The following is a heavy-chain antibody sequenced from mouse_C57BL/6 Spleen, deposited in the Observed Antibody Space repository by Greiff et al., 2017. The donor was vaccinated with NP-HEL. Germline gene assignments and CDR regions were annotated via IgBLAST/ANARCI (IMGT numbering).Heavy chain of an antibody. Sequence: QVQLQQPGAELVMPGASVKLSCKASGYTFTSYWMHWVKQRPGQGLEWIGEIDPSDSYTNYNQKFKGKSTLTVDKSSSTAYMQLSSLTSEDSAVYYCARSEQLRLPFAYWGQGTLVTVSA. D-gene: IGHD3-2*02. CDR3: ARSEQLRLPFAY. CDR1: GYTFTSYW. CDR2: IDPSDSYT. V-gene: IGHV1-69*01. J-gene: IGHJ3*01.